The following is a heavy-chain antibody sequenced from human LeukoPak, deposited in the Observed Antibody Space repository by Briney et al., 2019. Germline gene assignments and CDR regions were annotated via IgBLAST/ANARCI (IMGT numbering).Heavy chain of an antibody. V-gene: IGHV4-59*01. Sequence: PSETLSLTCTVSGGSINNSYWSWIRQPPGKGLEWIGYVYYSGSTNYNPSLKSRVSMSVDTSKNQFSLKLSSVTAADTAVYFCARVYADWFDPWGQGTLVTVSS. CDR2: VYYSGST. CDR1: GGSINNSY. J-gene: IGHJ5*02. D-gene: IGHD2-2*02. CDR3: ARVYADWFDP.